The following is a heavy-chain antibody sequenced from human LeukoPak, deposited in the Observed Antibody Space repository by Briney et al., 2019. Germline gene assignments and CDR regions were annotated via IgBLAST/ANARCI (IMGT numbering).Heavy chain of an antibody. CDR3: TTDPCLGPLCYDAFDI. J-gene: IGHJ3*02. V-gene: IGHV3-15*01. CDR1: GFTFSNAW. CDR2: IKSKTDGGTT. D-gene: IGHD3-10*02. Sequence: PGGSLRLSCAASGFTFSNAWKSWVRQAPGKGLEWVGRIKSKTDGGTTDYAAPVKGRFTISRDDSKNTLYLQMNSLKTEDTAVYYCTTDPCLGPLCYDAFDIWGQGTMVTVSS.